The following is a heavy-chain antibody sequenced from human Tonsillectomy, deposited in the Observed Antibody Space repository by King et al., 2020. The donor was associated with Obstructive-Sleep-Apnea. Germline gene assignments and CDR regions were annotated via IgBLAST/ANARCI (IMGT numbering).Heavy chain of an antibody. D-gene: IGHD2-15*01. CDR3: ARDRGISAFDI. V-gene: IGHV4-4*07. CDR1: GGSISNSY. Sequence: QLQESGPGLVKPSETLSLTCTVSGGSISNSYWSWIRQPAGKGLEWFGRIYTGGITNYNPSLKSRVIMSADTSKKQLSLKLSSVTAADTAVYYCARDRGISAFDIWGQGTMVTVSS. CDR2: IYTGGIT. J-gene: IGHJ3*02.